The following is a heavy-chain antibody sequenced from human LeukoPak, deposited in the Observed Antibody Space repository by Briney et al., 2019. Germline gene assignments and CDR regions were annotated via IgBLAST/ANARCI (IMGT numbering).Heavy chain of an antibody. CDR3: ARQESGTGYFDY. D-gene: IGHD3-3*01. CDR2: INPSGGAT. J-gene: IGHJ4*02. CDR1: GYTFTSHY. Sequence: GASVKVSCKASGYTFTSHYMHWVRQAPGQGLEWMGTINPSGGATSYAQNFQGRVSMTRDTSTSTDYMELSSLRSEDTAVYYCARQESGTGYFDYWPQGTLVTVSS. V-gene: IGHV1-46*01.